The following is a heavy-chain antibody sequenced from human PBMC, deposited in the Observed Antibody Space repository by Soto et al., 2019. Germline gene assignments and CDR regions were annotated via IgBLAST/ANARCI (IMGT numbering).Heavy chain of an antibody. V-gene: IGHV1-69*06. J-gene: IGHJ5*02. D-gene: IGHD6-13*01. Sequence: ASVKVSCKASGGTFGSYAISWVRQAPGQGLEWMGGIIPIFGTANYAQKFQGRVTITADKSTSTAYMELSSLRSEDTAVYYCARSIAAAGSSWFDPWGQGTLVTVSS. CDR1: GGTFGSYA. CDR3: ARSIAAAGSSWFDP. CDR2: IIPIFGTA.